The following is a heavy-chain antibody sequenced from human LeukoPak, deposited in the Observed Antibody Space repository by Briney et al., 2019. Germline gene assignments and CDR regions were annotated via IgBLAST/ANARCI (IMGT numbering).Heavy chain of an antibody. V-gene: IGHV1-69*13. CDR2: IIPMSGTA. CDR3: ARDSPTVTNVYYGMDV. D-gene: IGHD4-17*01. J-gene: IGHJ6*02. CDR1: GGTFSTYV. Sequence: SVKVSCKASGGTFSTYVISWVRQAPGQGLEWMGGIIPMSGTANYAQKFQGRVTIIADESTTTAYMEVSSLRSEDTAVYYCARDSPTVTNVYYGMDVWGQGTTVTVSS.